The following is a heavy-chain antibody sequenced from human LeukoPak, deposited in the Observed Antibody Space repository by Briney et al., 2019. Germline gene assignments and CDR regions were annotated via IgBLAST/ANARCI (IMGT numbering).Heavy chain of an antibody. CDR2: INHSGST. CDR3: ARGGKYRSGFKVYYYYGMDV. Sequence: SETLSLTCAVYGGSFSGYYWSWIRQPPGKGLEWIGEINHSGSTNYNPSLKSRVTISVDTSKNQFSLKLSSVTAADTAVYYCARGGKYRSGFKVYYYYGMDVWGQGTTVTVSS. D-gene: IGHD3-22*01. CDR1: GGSFSGYY. V-gene: IGHV4-34*01. J-gene: IGHJ6*02.